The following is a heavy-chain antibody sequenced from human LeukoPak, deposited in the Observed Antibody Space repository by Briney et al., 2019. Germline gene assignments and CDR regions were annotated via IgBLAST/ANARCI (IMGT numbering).Heavy chain of an antibody. CDR1: GFTFSSYW. V-gene: IGHV3-7*03. D-gene: IGHD3-10*01. Sequence: GGSLRLSCAASGFTFSSYWMSWVRRAPGKGLEWVANIKQDGSEKYYVDSVKGRFTISRDNSKNMLYLQMNSLRAEDTALYYCAKVSGRIQIWPQPFGDGMDVWGQGTTVTVSS. J-gene: IGHJ6*02. CDR3: AKVSGRIQIWPQPFGDGMDV. CDR2: IKQDGSEK.